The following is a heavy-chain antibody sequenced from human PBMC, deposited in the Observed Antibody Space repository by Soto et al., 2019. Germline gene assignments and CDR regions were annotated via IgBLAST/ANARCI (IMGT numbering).Heavy chain of an antibody. J-gene: IGHJ4*02. CDR3: TRVMYYDFWSGKGPFDY. V-gene: IGHV3-49*03. CDR1: GFTFGDYA. Sequence: GVLRLSCTASGFTFGDYAMSWFRQAPGKGLEWVGFIRSKAYGGTTEYAASVKGRFTISRDDSKSIAYLQMNSLKTEDTAVYYCTRVMYYDFWSGKGPFDYWGQGTLVTVSS. CDR2: IRSKAYGGTT. D-gene: IGHD3-3*01.